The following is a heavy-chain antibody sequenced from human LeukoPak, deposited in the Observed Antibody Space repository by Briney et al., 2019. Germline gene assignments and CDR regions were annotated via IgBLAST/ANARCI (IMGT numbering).Heavy chain of an antibody. CDR2: ISSSSSYI. V-gene: IGHV3-21*04. CDR1: GFTFSSYS. D-gene: IGHD5-18*01. J-gene: IGHJ4*02. CDR3: ARDGGYSYGFVIGFDY. Sequence: GGSLRLSCAASGFTFSSYSMNWVRQAPGKGLEWVSSISSSSSYIYYADSVKGRFTISRDNAKNSLYLQMNSLRAEDTAVYYCARDGGYSYGFVIGFDYWGQGTLVTVSS.